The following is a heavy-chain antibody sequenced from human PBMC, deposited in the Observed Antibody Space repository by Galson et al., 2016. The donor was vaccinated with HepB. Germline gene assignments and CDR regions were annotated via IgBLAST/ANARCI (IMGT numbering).Heavy chain of an antibody. D-gene: IGHD3-16*01. CDR1: GFTFNRYG. J-gene: IGHJ4*02. V-gene: IGHV3-33*06. Sequence: SLRLSCATSGFTFNRYGMHWVRQAPGKGLEWVAVIWYDESNKYYADSVKGRFTISRDNSKNMLYLQMNSLRAEDTAVYYCAKDWGTIAAVSIATPGVDFWGQGTLVTVSS. CDR3: AKDWGTIAAVSIATPGVDF. CDR2: IWYDESNK.